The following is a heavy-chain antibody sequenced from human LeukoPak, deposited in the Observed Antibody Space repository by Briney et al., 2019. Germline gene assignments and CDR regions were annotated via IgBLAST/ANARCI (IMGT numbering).Heavy chain of an antibody. Sequence: PSETLSLTCTVSGGSISSGSYYWSWIRQPAGKGLEWIGRIDTSGNTNYNPSLKSRVTISVDTSKNQFSLKLSSVTAADTAVYYCASGYCGGDCYSVDYWGQGTLVTVSS. CDR3: ASGYCGGDCYSVDY. V-gene: IGHV4-61*02. J-gene: IGHJ4*02. D-gene: IGHD2-21*02. CDR2: IDTSGNT. CDR1: GGSISSGSYY.